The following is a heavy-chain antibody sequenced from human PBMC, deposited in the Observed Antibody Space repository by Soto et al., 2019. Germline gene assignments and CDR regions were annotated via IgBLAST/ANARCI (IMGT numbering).Heavy chain of an antibody. CDR1: GFTFSSYA. CDR2: ISYDGSNK. V-gene: IGHV3-30-3*01. Sequence: QVQLVESGGGVVQPGRSLRLSCAASGFTFSSYAMHWVRQAPGKGLEWVAVISYDGSNKYYADSVKGRFTISRDNSKNKLYLQMNSLRGEDTGVYYCARPLWRNDYNWGYFDLWGRGTLVTVSS. J-gene: IGHJ2*01. CDR3: ARPLWRNDYNWGYFDL. D-gene: IGHD4-4*01.